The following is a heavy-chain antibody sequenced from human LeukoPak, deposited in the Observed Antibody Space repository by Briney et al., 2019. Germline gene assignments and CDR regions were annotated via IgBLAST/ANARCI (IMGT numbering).Heavy chain of an antibody. CDR3: AKGTGSHYFYYYMDV. CDR2: ITASGSTT. CDR1: GFSYITYA. J-gene: IGHJ6*03. D-gene: IGHD6-19*01. V-gene: IGHV3-23*01. Sequence: GGSLRLSCAASGFSYITYAMSWVRRAPGKGLEWVAAITASGSTTYHADSVKGRFTVSRDNPKKTMYLQMDSLRVADTAVYYCAKGTGSHYFYYYMDVWGKGTTVSVS.